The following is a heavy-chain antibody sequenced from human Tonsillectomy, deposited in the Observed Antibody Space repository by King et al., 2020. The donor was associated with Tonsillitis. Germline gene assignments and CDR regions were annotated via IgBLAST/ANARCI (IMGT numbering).Heavy chain of an antibody. CDR3: ARGNSGYYIHAFDI. CDR1: RFTFSSYS. D-gene: IGHD3-22*01. CDR2: ISSSSSYI. J-gene: IGHJ3*02. V-gene: IGHV3-21*01. Sequence: VQLVESGGGLVKPGGSLRLSCAASRFTFSSYSMNWVRQAPGKGLEWVSSISSSSSYIYYADSVKGRFTISRDNAKNSLYLQMNSLRAEDTAVYYCARGNSGYYIHAFDIWGQGTIVTVSS.